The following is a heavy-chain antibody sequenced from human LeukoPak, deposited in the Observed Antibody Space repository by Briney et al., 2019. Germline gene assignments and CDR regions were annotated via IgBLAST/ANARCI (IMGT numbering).Heavy chain of an antibody. CDR2: ISSSSDT. CDR3: AREKYGSSWYADY. CDR1: GFTFSDYY. J-gene: IGHJ4*02. V-gene: IGHV3-11*06. Sequence: GGSLRLFCAASGFTFSDYYMSWIRQAPGKGLEWVSYISSSSDTNYADSVKGRFTISRDNAKNSLYLQMNSLRAEDTAVYYCAREKYGSSWYADYWGQGTLVTVSS. D-gene: IGHD6-13*01.